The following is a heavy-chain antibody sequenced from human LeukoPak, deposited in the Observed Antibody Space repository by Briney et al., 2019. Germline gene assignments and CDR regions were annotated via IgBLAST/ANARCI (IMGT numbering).Heavy chain of an antibody. Sequence: GASVKLSCKASGYTFTTYGISWVRQAPGQQLEWMGWISVYNGNTNYAQKLQGRVTITTDTSTSTAYMKLKSLRTDDTAVYYCARDEYSSGWYENDYYYMDVWGKGTTVTVSS. CDR3: ARDEYSSGWYENDYYYMDV. CDR1: GYTFTTYG. CDR2: ISVYNGNT. V-gene: IGHV1-18*01. D-gene: IGHD6-19*01. J-gene: IGHJ6*03.